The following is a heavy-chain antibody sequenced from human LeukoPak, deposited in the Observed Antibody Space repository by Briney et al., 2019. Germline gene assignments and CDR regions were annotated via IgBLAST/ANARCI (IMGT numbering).Heavy chain of an antibody. CDR1: GYSFTSYW. CDR3: ARGSDHGDYR. Sequence: GESLKISCKGSGYSFTSYWISWGRQMPGKGLEWMGIIYPGDSDTRYSPSFQGQVTSSADQSISTAYLRWSSLKASDHPMYYCARGSDHGDYRWGQGTLVTVSS. V-gene: IGHV5-51*01. D-gene: IGHD4-17*01. CDR2: IYPGDSDT. J-gene: IGHJ4*02.